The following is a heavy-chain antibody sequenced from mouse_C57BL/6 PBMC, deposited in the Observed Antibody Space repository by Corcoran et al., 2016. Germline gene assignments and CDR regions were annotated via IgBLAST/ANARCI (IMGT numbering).Heavy chain of an antibody. CDR2: ISYDGSN. Sequence: DVQLQESGPGLVKPSQSLSLTCSVTGYSITSGYYWNWIRQFPGNKLEWMGYISYDGSNNYNPSLKNRISITRDTSKNQFFLKLNSVTTEDTATYYCTPFYYPDWYFDVWGTGTTVTVSS. CDR1: GYSITSGYY. CDR3: TPFYYPDWYFDV. V-gene: IGHV3-6*01. J-gene: IGHJ1*03. D-gene: IGHD1-1*01.